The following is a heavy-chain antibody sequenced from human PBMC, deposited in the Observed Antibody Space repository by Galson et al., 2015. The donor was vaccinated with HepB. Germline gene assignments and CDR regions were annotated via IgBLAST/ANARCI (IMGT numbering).Heavy chain of an antibody. Sequence: SVKVSCKASGGTFSSYTISWVRQAPGQGLEWMGRIIPVLHIAHYAQKFQGRVTITADKSTSAVYMELSSLRSEDTAVYYCAKSPYSSTLFDPWGQGTLVTVSS. CDR2: IIPVLHIA. J-gene: IGHJ5*02. D-gene: IGHD6-13*01. V-gene: IGHV1-69*02. CDR3: AKSPYSSTLFDP. CDR1: GGTFSSYT.